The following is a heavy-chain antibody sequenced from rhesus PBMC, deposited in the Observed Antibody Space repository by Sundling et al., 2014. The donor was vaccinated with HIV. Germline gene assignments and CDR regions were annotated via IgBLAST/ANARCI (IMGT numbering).Heavy chain of an antibody. CDR1: GFTFNNFG. CDR3: ARRGVFHTFDF. CDR2: INSIGDTT. J-gene: IGHJ4*01. D-gene: IGHD3-34*01. Sequence: EVQLVETGGGLVQPGGSLKLSCAASGFTFNNFGMSWVRQAPGKGLEWVSAINSIGDTTYYADSVKGRFTVSRDNSKNTLSLQVSSLRAEDTAVYSCARRGVFHTFDFWGQGVLVTVSS. V-gene: IGHV3-103*01.